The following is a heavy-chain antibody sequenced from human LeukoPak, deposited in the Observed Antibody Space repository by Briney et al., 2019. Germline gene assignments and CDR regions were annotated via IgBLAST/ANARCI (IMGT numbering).Heavy chain of an antibody. D-gene: IGHD6-19*01. CDR2: INAGNGNT. Sequence: ASVKVSCKASGYTFTSYAMHWVRQAPGQRLEWMGWINAGNGNTKYSQKFQGRVAITRDTSASTAYMELSSLRSEDTAVYYCARVSSGWYYFDYWGQGTLVTVSS. CDR3: ARVSSGWYYFDY. CDR1: GYTFTSYA. J-gene: IGHJ4*02. V-gene: IGHV1-3*01.